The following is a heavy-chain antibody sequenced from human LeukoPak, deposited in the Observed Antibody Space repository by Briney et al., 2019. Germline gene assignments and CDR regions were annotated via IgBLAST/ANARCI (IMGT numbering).Heavy chain of an antibody. J-gene: IGHJ4*02. CDR1: GGTFSSYA. CDR2: IIPIFGTP. D-gene: IGHD1-1*01. V-gene: IGHV1-69*06. Sequence: ASVKVSCKASGGTFSSYAISWVRQAPGQGLEWMGGIIPIFGTPNYAQKFQGRVTITADKGTSTAYMELSSLTSEDTAVYYCARDQLGFDYWGQGTLVTVSS. CDR3: ARDQLGFDY.